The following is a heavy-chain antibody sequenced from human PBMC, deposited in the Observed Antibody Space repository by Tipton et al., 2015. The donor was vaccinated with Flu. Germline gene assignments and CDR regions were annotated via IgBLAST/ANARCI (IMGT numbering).Heavy chain of an antibody. CDR1: GYTFTSYG. CDR3: ARWGAVGATGEDGAFDI. V-gene: IGHV1-18*01. Sequence: QLVQSGAEVKKPGASVKVSCKASGYTFTSYGISWVRQAPGQGLEWMGWISAYNGNTNYAQKLQGRVTMTTDTSTSTAYMEPRSLRSDDTAVYYCARWGAVGATGEDGAFDIWGQGTMVTVSS. D-gene: IGHD1-26*01. CDR2: ISAYNGNT. J-gene: IGHJ3*02.